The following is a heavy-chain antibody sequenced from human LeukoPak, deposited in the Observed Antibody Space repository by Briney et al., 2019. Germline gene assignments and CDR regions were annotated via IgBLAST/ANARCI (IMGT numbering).Heavy chain of an antibody. D-gene: IGHD6-19*01. J-gene: IGHJ6*02. CDR3: ARDLAVAGTEVYYYYYGMDV. CDR1: GYTFTGYY. V-gene: IGHV1-2*02. Sequence: GASVKVSCKASGYTFTGYYMHWVRQAPGQELEWMGWINPNSGGTNYAQKFQGRVTMTRDTSISTAYMELSRLRSDDTAVYYCARDLAVAGTEVYYYYYGMDVWGQGTTVTVSS. CDR2: INPNSGGT.